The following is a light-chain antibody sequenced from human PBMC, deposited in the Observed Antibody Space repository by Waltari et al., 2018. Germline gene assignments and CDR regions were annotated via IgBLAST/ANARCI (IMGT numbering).Light chain of an antibody. J-gene: IGLJ2*01. CDR1: SNDVGGYNY. CDR2: DVT. V-gene: IGLV2-11*01. Sequence: QSALTQPRSVSGSPGQSVTISCTGTSNDVGGYNYVSWYQQHPGKAPKLVIYDVTNRPSGLPHHFSGSKSGNTASLTISCLQTEDEADYYCCSYAGRSVIFGGGTKLTVL. CDR3: CSYAGRSVI.